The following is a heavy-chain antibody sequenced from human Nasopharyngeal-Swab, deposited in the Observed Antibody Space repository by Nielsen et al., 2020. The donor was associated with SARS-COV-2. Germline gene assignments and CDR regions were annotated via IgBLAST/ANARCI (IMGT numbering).Heavy chain of an antibody. V-gene: IGHV4-39*01. J-gene: IGHJ4*02. CDR3: ARHSPMVVTPWTFDY. D-gene: IGHD4-23*01. Sequence: SETLSLTCTVSGASVRSGSYYWGWIRQPPGKGLEWIGSIYYSGSTYYNPSLKSRVTISVDTSKNQFSLKLSSVTAADTAVYYCARHSPMVVTPWTFDYWGQGTLVTVSS. CDR2: IYYSGST. CDR1: GASVRSGSYY.